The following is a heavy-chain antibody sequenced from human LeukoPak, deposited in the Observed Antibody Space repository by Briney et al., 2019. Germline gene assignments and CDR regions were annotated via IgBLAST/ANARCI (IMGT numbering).Heavy chain of an antibody. CDR1: GFTFSTYG. CDR2: ISGSGGGT. V-gene: IGHV3-23*01. D-gene: IGHD6-13*01. J-gene: IGHJ4*02. Sequence: GSLRLSCAAAGFTFSTYGMSWVRQAPGKGLEWVSGISGSGGGTYFADSVKGRFTISRDNFKNTPYLQMNSLRAEDTAVYYCAKHSSSWHYFDYWGQGTLVIVSS. CDR3: AKHSSSWHYFDY.